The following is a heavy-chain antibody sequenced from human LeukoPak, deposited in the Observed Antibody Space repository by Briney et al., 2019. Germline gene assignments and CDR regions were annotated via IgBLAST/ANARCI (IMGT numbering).Heavy chain of an antibody. V-gene: IGHV3-53*01. J-gene: IGHJ4*02. Sequence: PGGSLRLSCAASGFIVSSKYMSWVGQAPGKGLEWVSVIYSGGSTYYAASVEGRFTISRDNSKNTVYLQMNSLRVEDTAVYYCARAGPIDYWGQGTLVTVSS. CDR3: ARAGPIDY. CDR2: IYSGGST. CDR1: GFIVSSKY.